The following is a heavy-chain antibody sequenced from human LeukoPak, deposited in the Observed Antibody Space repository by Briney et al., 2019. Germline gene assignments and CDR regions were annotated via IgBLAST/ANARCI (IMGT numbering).Heavy chain of an antibody. CDR1: GGSISSGDYY. CDR2: MYYSGST. D-gene: IGHD3-22*01. CDR3: AGPYYYDSRIDP. Sequence: SETLSLTCTVSGGSISSGDYYWSWIRQPPGKGLEWVGYMYYSGSTYYNPSLKSRVTISVDTSKNRFSLQLSSVTAVDTAVYYCAGPYYYDSRIDPWGQGTLVTVSS. J-gene: IGHJ5*02. V-gene: IGHV4-30-4*01.